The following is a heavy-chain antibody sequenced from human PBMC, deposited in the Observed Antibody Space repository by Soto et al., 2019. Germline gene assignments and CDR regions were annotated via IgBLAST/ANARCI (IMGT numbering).Heavy chain of an antibody. V-gene: IGHV3-33*06. CDR2: VLYDGINK. CDR1: GFTFSWFD. J-gene: IGHJ4*02. Sequence: GGSLRLSCAASGFTFSWFDIHWVRQAPGKGLEWVARVLYDGINKDYADSVKGRFTISRDNSNDTLYLQMDSLRVEDTAVYFCAKSMRGYDKSLDYWGQGTLVTVSS. CDR3: AKSMRGYDKSLDY. D-gene: IGHD5-12*01.